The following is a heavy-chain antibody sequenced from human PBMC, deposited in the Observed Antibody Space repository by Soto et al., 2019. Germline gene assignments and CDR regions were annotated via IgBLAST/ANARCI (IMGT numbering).Heavy chain of an antibody. Sequence: GGSLRLSCTASGLTFGEYAMSWFRQAPGKGLEWVGFIRSRAYGATAEYAASVTGRFTISGDDSKSIAHLHMNSLKAEDTAVYYCTRDLTGSLPYYFDFWGQGTLVTVFS. V-gene: IGHV3-49*03. CDR3: TRDLTGSLPYYFDF. CDR2: IRSRAYGATA. CDR1: GLTFGEYA. J-gene: IGHJ4*02.